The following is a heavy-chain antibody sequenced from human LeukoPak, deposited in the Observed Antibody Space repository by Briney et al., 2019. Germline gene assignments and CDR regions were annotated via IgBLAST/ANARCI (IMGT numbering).Heavy chain of an antibody. CDR1: GYTFTGSY. J-gene: IGHJ3*02. D-gene: IGHD6-13*01. CDR2: INPNTGDA. Sequence: ASVKVSCKASGYTFTGSYMFWVRQAPGQGLEWMGWINPNTGDANYAQKFQGRATMTRDTSISTAYMELNRLTSDDTAVFYCARSQRPGYSSSWYLGAGFDIWGQGTMVTVSS. V-gene: IGHV1-2*02. CDR3: ARSQRPGYSSSWYLGAGFDI.